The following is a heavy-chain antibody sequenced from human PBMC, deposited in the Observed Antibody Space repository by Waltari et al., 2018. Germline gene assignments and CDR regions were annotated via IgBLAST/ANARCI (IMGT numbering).Heavy chain of an antibody. V-gene: IGHV3-74*01. D-gene: IGHD3-22*01. CDR1: GFTFSSYW. J-gene: IGHJ4*02. Sequence: EVQLVESGGGLVQPGGSLRLSCAASGFTFSSYWMHWVRQAPGQGLVWVSRINSDGSSTSYADSVKGRFTISRDNAKNTLYLQMNSLRAEDTAVYYCARGAEYYYDSSGYSSLDYWGQGTLVTVSS. CDR3: ARGAEYYYDSSGYSSLDY. CDR2: INSDGSST.